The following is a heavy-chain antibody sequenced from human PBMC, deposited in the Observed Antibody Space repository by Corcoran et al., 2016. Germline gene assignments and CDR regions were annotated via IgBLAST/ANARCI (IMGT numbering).Heavy chain of an antibody. D-gene: IGHD2-15*01. CDR1: GGTFSSYA. CDR3: AREGPGGGGNDY. CDR2: IIPIFGTA. J-gene: IGHJ4*02. Sequence: QVQPVQSGAEVKKPGSSVKVSCKASGGTFSSYAISWVRQAPGQGLEWMGGIIPIFGTANYAQKFQGRVTITADKSTRTAYMELSSLRDEDTAVYYCAREGPGGGGNDYWGQGTLVTVSS. V-gene: IGHV1-69*06.